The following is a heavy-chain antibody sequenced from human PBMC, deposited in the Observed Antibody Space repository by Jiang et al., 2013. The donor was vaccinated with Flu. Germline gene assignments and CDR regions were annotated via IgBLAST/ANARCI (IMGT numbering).Heavy chain of an antibody. Sequence: QVQLVESGPGLVKPSETLSLTCTVSGGSISSYYWSWIRQPPGKGLEWIGYIYYSGSTNYNPSLKSRVTISVDTSKNQFSLKLSSVTAADTAVYYCARRDYGGIWYFDLWGRGTLVTVSS. D-gene: IGHD4-23*01. CDR1: GGSISSYY. V-gene: IGHV4-59*01. J-gene: IGHJ2*01. CDR2: IYYSGST. CDR3: ARRDYGGIWYFDL.